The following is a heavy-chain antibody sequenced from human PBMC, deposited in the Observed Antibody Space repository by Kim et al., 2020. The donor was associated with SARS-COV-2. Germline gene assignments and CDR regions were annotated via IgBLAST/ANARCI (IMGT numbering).Heavy chain of an antibody. Sequence: VKGRFTISRDDSKSIAYLQMNSLKTEDTAVYYCTHPIYGSGSYAIDGMDVWGQGTTVTVSS. V-gene: IGHV3-49*02. J-gene: IGHJ6*02. D-gene: IGHD3-10*01. CDR3: THPIYGSGSYAIDGMDV.